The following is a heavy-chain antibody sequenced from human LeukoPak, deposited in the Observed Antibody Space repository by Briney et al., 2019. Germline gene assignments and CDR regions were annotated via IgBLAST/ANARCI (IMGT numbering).Heavy chain of an antibody. V-gene: IGHV1-69*13. CDR3: ARVGCSSTSCYSRDSWFDP. J-gene: IGHJ5*02. D-gene: IGHD2-2*01. CDR2: IIPIFGTA. CDR1: GGTFSSYA. Sequence: ASVKVSCKASGGTFSSYAISWVRQAPGQGLEWMGGIIPIFGTANYAQKFQGRVTITADESTSTAYMEPSSLRSEDTAVYYCARVGCSSTSCYSRDSWFDPWGQGTLVTVSS.